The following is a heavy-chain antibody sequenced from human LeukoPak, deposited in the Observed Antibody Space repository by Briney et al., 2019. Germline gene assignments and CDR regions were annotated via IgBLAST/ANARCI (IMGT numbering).Heavy chain of an antibody. CDR2: ISYSGTT. Sequence: PSETLSLTCTVSSGSISSYYWNWIRQPPGKGLEWIGYISYSGTTNYNPSLKSRVTISVDTSKKQFSLKLTSATAADTAVYYCARGDDYKSTLFDYWGQGTLVTASS. J-gene: IGHJ4*02. CDR3: ARGDDYKSTLFDY. CDR1: SGSISSYY. D-gene: IGHD5-12*01. V-gene: IGHV4-59*01.